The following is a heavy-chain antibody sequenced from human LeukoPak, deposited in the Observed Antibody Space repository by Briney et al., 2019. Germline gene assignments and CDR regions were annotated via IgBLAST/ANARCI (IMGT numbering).Heavy chain of an antibody. CDR3: ARHSSSFGEDH. CDR2: IYTGGST. CDR1: GGSISSGNYY. Sequence: PSETLSLTCTVSGGSISSGNYYWSWIRQPAGKGLEWIGRIYTGGSTIYNPSLKSRVTMSVGTSKTQFSLKLSSVTAAAPAVYYCARHSSSFGEDHWGQGTLVTVSS. J-gene: IGHJ4*02. D-gene: IGHD6-6*01. V-gene: IGHV4-61*02.